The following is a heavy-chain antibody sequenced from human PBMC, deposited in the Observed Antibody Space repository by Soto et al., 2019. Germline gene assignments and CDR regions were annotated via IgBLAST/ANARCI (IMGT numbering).Heavy chain of an antibody. Sequence: SVKVSCKASGGTFSSYAISWVRQAPGQGLEWMGGIIPIFGTANYAQKFQGRVTITADESTSTAYMELSSLRSEDTAVYYCARAKYNYTLFDSWGQGTRVTVSS. CDR2: IIPIFGTA. D-gene: IGHD5-12*01. CDR1: GGTFSSYA. CDR3: ARAKYNYTLFDS. V-gene: IGHV1-69*13. J-gene: IGHJ4*02.